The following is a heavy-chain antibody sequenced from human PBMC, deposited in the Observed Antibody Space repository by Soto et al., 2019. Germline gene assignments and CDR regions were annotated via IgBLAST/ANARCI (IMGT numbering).Heavy chain of an antibody. V-gene: IGHV3-21*01. CDR3: ARDLSSMPHAFGI. J-gene: IGHJ3*02. CDR1: GFTFSSYS. D-gene: IGHD2-2*01. Sequence: PGGSLRLSCAASGFTFSSYSMNWVRQAPGKGLEWVSSTSSSSSYIYYADSVKGRFTISRDNAKNSLYLQMNSLRAEDTAVYYCARDLSSMPHAFGIWGQGTMVTVSS. CDR2: TSSSSSYI.